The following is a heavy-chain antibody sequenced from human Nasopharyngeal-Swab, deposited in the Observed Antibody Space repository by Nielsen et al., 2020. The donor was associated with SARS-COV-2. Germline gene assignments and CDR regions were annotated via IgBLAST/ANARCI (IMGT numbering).Heavy chain of an antibody. CDR1: GFTFDDYA. D-gene: IGHD2-15*01. Sequence: SLKISCAASGFTFDDYAMHWVRQAPGKGLEWVSGISWNSGSIGYADSVKGRFTISRDNAKNSLYLQMNSLRAEDTAVYYCAKSLKALVAAWKDAFDIWGQGTMVTVSS. J-gene: IGHJ3*02. V-gene: IGHV3-9*01. CDR2: ISWNSGSI. CDR3: AKSLKALVAAWKDAFDI.